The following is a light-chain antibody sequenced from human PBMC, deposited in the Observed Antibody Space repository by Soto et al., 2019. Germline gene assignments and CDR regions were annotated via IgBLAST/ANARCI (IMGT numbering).Light chain of an antibody. V-gene: IGKV1-9*01. CDR3: QQLNTYPRT. CDR1: QGINSY. CDR2: AAS. Sequence: DIQLTQSPSFLSASVGDRVTITCRASQGINSYLAWYCQKPGKAPKLLIYAASTLQSGVPSRFSGSGSGTEFTLTISSLQPEDFATYYCQQLNTYPRTFGQGTKLEIK. J-gene: IGKJ2*01.